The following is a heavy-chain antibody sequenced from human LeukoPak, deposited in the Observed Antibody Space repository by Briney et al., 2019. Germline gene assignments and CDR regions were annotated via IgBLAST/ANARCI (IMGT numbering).Heavy chain of an antibody. V-gene: IGHV3-48*03. CDR1: GFTFSSYE. D-gene: IGHD4-17*01. J-gene: IGHJ5*02. CDR3: ARVIFGGYGDYGGWFDP. Sequence: GGSLRLSCAASGFTFSSYEMNWVRQAPGKGLEWVSYISSSGSTIYYADSVKGRFTISRDNAKNSLYLQMNSLRAEDTAVYYCARVIFGGYGDYGGWFDPWGQGTLVTVSS. CDR2: ISSSGSTI.